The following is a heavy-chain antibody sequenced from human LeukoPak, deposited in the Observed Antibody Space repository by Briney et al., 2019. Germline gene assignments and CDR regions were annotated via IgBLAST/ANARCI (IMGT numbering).Heavy chain of an antibody. CDR2: ISSSSSYI. Sequence: GGSLRLSCAASGFSFSDFYMSWIRQAPGKGLEWVSSISSSSSYIYYADSVKGRFTISRDNAKNSLYLQMNSLRAEDTAVYYCASDMVVTGATYYFDYWGQGTLVTVSS. J-gene: IGHJ4*02. D-gene: IGHD4-23*01. CDR1: GFSFSDFY. CDR3: ASDMVVTGATYYFDY. V-gene: IGHV3-11*06.